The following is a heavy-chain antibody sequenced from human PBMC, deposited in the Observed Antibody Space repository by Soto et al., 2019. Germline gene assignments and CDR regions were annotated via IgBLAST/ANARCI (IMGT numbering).Heavy chain of an antibody. D-gene: IGHD1-1*01. Sequence: SLRLSCAASGFMFNAYGMHWVRQAPGNGPEWVAVISFDGSNQYYEESVKGRFTISRDNSKNTLYLEMHSLTAEDTAVYFCVKAGTMAGTGTTPRSFDIWGRGTMVTVSS. CDR2: ISFDGSNQ. V-gene: IGHV3-30*18. J-gene: IGHJ3*02. CDR3: VKAGTMAGTGTTPRSFDI. CDR1: GFMFNAYG.